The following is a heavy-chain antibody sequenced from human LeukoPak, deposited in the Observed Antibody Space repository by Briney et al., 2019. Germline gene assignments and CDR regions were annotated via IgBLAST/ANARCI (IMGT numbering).Heavy chain of an antibody. D-gene: IGHD3-10*01. CDR2: INSDGTST. V-gene: IGHV3-74*03. CDR3: ASGLWFGDNWFDP. CDR1: GFTFSNYF. J-gene: IGHJ5*02. Sequence: GGSLRLSCAASGFTFSNYFMHWVRQAPGKGLVWVSRINSDGTSTMYADSVKGRFTISRDNAKNSLYLQMNSLRAEDTAVYYCASGLWFGDNWFDPWGQGTLVTVSP.